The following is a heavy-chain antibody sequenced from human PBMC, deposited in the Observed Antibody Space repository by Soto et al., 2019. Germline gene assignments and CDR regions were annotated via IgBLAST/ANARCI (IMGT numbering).Heavy chain of an antibody. CDR3: ATVGITMVRGVIQWYYGMDV. Sequence: GASVKVSCKVSGYTLTELSMHWVRQAPGKGLEWMGGFDPEDGETIYAQKFQGRVTMTEDTSTDTAYMELSSLRSEDTAVYYCATVGITMVRGVIQWYYGMDVWGQGTTVTVS. D-gene: IGHD3-10*01. CDR2: FDPEDGET. J-gene: IGHJ6*02. V-gene: IGHV1-24*01. CDR1: GYTLTELS.